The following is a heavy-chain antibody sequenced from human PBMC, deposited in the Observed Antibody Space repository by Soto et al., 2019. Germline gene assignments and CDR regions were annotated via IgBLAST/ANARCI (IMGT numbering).Heavy chain of an antibody. Sequence: QVQLVESGGGMVQPGRSLRLSCAASGFTFSNYGMHWVRQGPGKGLDWVAVIWFDGSNKYYADSVKGRFTISRDNSENMLYLQINSLRAEDTALYYCVRGAYSSSLWGIDHWGQGTLVTVSS. J-gene: IGHJ4*02. CDR3: VRGAYSSSLWGIDH. CDR1: GFTFSNYG. V-gene: IGHV3-33*01. D-gene: IGHD6-13*01. CDR2: IWFDGSNK.